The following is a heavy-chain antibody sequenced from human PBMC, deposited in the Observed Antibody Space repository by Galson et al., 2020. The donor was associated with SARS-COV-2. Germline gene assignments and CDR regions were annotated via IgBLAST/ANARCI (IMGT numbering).Heavy chain of an antibody. CDR1: GFTSSSYR. Sequence: GESLKISCAASGFTSSSYRMSWVRQAPGQGLEWVANIKQDGREKYYVDSVKGRFTISRDNAKNSLYLQMNSLRAEDTAVYYCARDWDTAMVTGFGFDYWGQGTLVTVSS. J-gene: IGHJ4*02. V-gene: IGHV3-7*03. CDR2: IKQDGREK. D-gene: IGHD5-18*01. CDR3: ARDWDTAMVTGFGFDY.